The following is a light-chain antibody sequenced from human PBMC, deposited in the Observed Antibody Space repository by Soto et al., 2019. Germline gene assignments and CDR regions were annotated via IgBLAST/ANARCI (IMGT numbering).Light chain of an antibody. CDR2: DVN. J-gene: IGLJ2*01. CDR1: SSDVGGYNY. Sequence: QSALTQPRSVSGSPGQSVTISCTGTSSDVGGYNYVSWYQQYPGKAPKVMIYDVNKRPSGVPDRFSGAKSGNTASLTISGLQAEDEADYYCCSYAGSNPIPFGGGTKVTVL. CDR3: CSYAGSNPIP. V-gene: IGLV2-11*02.